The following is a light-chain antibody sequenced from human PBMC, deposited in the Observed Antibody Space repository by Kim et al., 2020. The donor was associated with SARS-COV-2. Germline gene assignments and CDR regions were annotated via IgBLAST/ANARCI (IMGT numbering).Light chain of an antibody. CDR3: QIWYVVSDHWV. CDR1: NIGSKS. J-gene: IGLJ3*02. CDR2: YDN. V-gene: IGLV3-21*04. Sequence: SYELTQPPSVSMAPGQTARITCGGNNIGSKSVHWYQQKPGQAPVLVIYYDNNRPSGIPERFSGSNSGNTATLTISRVEAGDEADYYCQIWYVVSDHWVFG.